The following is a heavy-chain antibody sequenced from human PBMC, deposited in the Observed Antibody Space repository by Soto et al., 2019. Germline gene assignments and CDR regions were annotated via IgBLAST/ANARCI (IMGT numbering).Heavy chain of an antibody. J-gene: IGHJ6*02. V-gene: IGHV3-30-3*01. Sequence: QVQLVESGGGVVQPGRSLRLSCAASGFTFSSYAMHWVRQAPGKGLEWVAVISYDGSNKYYADSVKGRFTISRDNSKSTLYLQMNSLRAEGTAVYYCARETDGMDVWGQGTTVTVSS. CDR3: ARETDGMDV. CDR1: GFTFSSYA. CDR2: ISYDGSNK.